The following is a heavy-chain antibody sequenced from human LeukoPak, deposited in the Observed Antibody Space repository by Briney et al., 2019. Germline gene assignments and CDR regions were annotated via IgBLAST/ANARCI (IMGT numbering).Heavy chain of an antibody. CDR1: GGSISSYY. Sequence: SETLSLTCTVSGGSISSYYWSWIRQPPGKGLEWIGSIYHSGSTYYNPSLKSRVTISVDTSKNQFSLKLSSVTAADTAVYYCARVSGTLMIDYWGQGTLVTVSS. J-gene: IGHJ4*02. D-gene: IGHD3-10*01. V-gene: IGHV4-59*08. CDR2: IYHSGST. CDR3: ARVSGTLMIDY.